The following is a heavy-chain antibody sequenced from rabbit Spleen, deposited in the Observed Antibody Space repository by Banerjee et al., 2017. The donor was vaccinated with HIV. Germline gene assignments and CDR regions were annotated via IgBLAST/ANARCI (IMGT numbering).Heavy chain of an antibody. J-gene: IGHJ4*01. Sequence: QEQLVESGGGLVKPGASLTLICTASGFSFSSSYDMCWVRQAPGKGLEWVGCIYTGNGKNYYASWAKGRFTISKTSSTTVTLQMTSLTAADTATYFCARDSGSYDYIDGYFNLWGQGTLVTVS. CDR2: IYTGNGKN. CDR1: GFSFSSSYD. CDR3: ARDSGSYDYIDGYFNL. D-gene: IGHD6-1*01. V-gene: IGHV1S45*01.